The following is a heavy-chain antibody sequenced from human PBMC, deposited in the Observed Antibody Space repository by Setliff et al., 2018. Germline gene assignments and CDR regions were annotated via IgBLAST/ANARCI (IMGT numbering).Heavy chain of an antibody. Sequence: KSSETLSLTCTVSGDSISNYYWIRQTAGKGLEWIGSIDAGEATYYNPSLESRVVISVDSSKKRFSLKVSSVTAADTAVYYCARAIVVVPPNALKVYFGHWGPGVQVTVSS. CDR2: IDAGEAT. D-gene: IGHD2-2*01. CDR3: ARAIVVVPPNALKVYFGH. CDR1: GDSISNYY. J-gene: IGHJ4*02. V-gene: IGHV4-4*07.